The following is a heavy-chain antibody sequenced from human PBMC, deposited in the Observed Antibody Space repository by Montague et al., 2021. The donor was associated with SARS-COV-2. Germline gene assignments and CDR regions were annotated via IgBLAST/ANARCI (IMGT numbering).Heavy chain of an antibody. Sequence: SETLSLTCSVSGDSITNHYRSWIRQPAGKGLEWIGRMHFTGKTNFSPSFSSRLTMSADTSKNQFSLKLTSVTAADTAIYFCARDRFDFGAGRQGTIDFWGQGTLVTVSS. V-gene: IGHV4-4*07. CDR3: ARDRFDFGAGRQGTIDF. CDR1: GDSITNHY. CDR2: MHFTGKT. D-gene: IGHD3-10*01. J-gene: IGHJ4*02.